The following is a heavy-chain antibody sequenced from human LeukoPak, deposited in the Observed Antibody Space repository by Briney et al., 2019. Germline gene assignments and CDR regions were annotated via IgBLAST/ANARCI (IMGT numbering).Heavy chain of an antibody. D-gene: IGHD3-22*01. CDR1: GFTFRNYT. Sequence: GDSLRLSCAASGFTFRNYTMSWVRQAPGKGLEWVSSISGSSGNTYDADSVKGRVTISRDYSKNTLYLQMDSLRAEDTAVYYCTKHYYDSSGYYYSDYWGQGTLVTVSS. V-gene: IGHV3-23*01. J-gene: IGHJ4*02. CDR3: TKHYYDSSGYYYSDY. CDR2: ISGSSGNT.